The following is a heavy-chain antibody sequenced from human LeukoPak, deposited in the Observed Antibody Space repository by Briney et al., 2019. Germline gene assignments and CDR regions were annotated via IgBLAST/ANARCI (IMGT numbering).Heavy chain of an antibody. CDR2: INHSGST. V-gene: IGHV4-34*01. Sequence: SETLSLTCAVYGGSFSGYYWGWIRQPPGKGLEWIGEINHSGSTNYNPSLKSRVTISVDTSKNQFSLKLSSVTAADTAVYYCARHVAVVVVTAIRRYNWFDPWGQGTLVTVSS. J-gene: IGHJ5*02. CDR3: ARHVAVVVVTAIRRYNWFDP. CDR1: GGSFSGYY. D-gene: IGHD2-21*02.